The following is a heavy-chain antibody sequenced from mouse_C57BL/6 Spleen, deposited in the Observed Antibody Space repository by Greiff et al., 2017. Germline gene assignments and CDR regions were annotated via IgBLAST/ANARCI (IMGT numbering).Heavy chain of an antibody. Sequence: VQLQQSGAELVRPGASVKLSCTASGFNIKDDYMHWVKQRPEQGLEWIGWIDPENGDTEYASKFQGKATITADTSSNTAYLHLSSLTSEDTAVYYCTFITTVVATEAMDYWGQGTSVTVSS. CDR1: GFNIKDDY. J-gene: IGHJ4*01. D-gene: IGHD1-1*01. CDR3: TFITTVVATEAMDY. V-gene: IGHV14-4*01. CDR2: IDPENGDT.